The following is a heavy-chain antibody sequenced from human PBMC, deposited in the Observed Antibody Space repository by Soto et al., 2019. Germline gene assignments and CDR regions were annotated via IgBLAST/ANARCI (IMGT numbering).Heavy chain of an antibody. CDR1: RFDFITYS. D-gene: IGHD3-22*01. J-gene: IGHJ4*02. CDR3: VRDGVGYYDTESLYFDN. V-gene: IGHV3-21*01. Sequence: PGGPLRLPCAPSRFDFITYSLSWLRQALGNGLAWVASIRSIAVYTDCADSVRGRFTISSDQPHNSQYPQMNSLRAADTATYYCVRDGVGYYDTESLYFDNWGQGTLVTVSS. CDR2: IRSIAVYT.